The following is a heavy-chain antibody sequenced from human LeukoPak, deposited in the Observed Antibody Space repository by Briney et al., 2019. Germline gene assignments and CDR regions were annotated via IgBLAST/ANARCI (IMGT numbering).Heavy chain of an antibody. CDR3: ARSSRTHGAFDI. CDR2: INTNTGNP. CDR1: GYTFTSYG. D-gene: IGHD2-2*01. V-gene: IGHV7-4-1*02. Sequence: ASVKVSCKASGYTFTSYGISWVRQAPGQGLEWMGWINTNTGNPTYAQGFTGWFVFSLVTSVSRAYLQISSLKAEDTAVYYCARSSRTHGAFDIWGQGTMVTVSS. J-gene: IGHJ3*02.